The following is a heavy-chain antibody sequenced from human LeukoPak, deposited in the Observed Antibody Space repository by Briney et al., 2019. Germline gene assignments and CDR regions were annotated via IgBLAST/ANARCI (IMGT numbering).Heavy chain of an antibody. CDR3: ASKSTAWTIDY. V-gene: IGHV4-39*01. CDR1: GGSISSSSYY. Sequence: NTSETLSVTCTVSGGSISSSSYYGGWIRQTPGKGLEWIGTMYYSGSTNYNPSLKSRVTLSIDTPKNQFSLRLSSVTAADTAVYYCASKSTAWTIDYWGQGTLVTVSS. J-gene: IGHJ4*02. CDR2: MYYSGST. D-gene: IGHD3/OR15-3a*01.